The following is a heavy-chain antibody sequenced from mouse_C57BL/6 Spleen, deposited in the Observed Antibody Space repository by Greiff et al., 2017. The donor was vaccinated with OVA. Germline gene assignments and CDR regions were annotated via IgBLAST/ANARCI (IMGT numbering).Heavy chain of an antibody. CDR3: ARYDYSNYWAWFAY. V-gene: IGHV1-82*01. J-gene: IGHJ3*01. Sequence: VKLMESGPELVKPGASVKISCKASGYAFSSSWMNWVKQRPGKGLEWIGRIYPGDGDTNYNGKFKGKATLTADKSSSTAYMQLSSLTSEDSAVYFCARYDYSNYWAWFAYWGQGTLVTVSA. CDR1: GYAFSSSW. CDR2: IYPGDGDT. D-gene: IGHD2-5*01.